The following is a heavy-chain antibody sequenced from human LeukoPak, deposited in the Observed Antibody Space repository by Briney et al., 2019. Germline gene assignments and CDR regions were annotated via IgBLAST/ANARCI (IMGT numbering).Heavy chain of an antibody. Sequence: ASMKVSCKASGYTFTSYDINCVRQATGQGLEWMGWMNPNSGHTGYAQKFQGRVTMTRNTSISTAYMELSSLRSEDTAVYYCASSEKKIVAARLDYWGQGTLVTVSS. V-gene: IGHV1-8*01. D-gene: IGHD6-6*01. CDR1: GYTFTSYD. CDR2: MNPNSGHT. J-gene: IGHJ4*02. CDR3: ASSEKKIVAARLDY.